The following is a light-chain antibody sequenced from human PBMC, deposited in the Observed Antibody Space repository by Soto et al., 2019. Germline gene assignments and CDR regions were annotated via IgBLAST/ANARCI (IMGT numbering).Light chain of an antibody. V-gene: IGKV3-11*01. Sequence: EIVLTQSPGNLSLSPGEGATLSCRAIQSVSGYLAWYPQKPGQAPRLLIYGASNRATGIPARFSGSGSGTDFTLTISSLEPEDFAVYYCQQCSNWPPKWTFGQGTKVDI. CDR3: QQCSNWPPKWT. CDR1: QSVSGY. CDR2: GAS. J-gene: IGKJ1*01.